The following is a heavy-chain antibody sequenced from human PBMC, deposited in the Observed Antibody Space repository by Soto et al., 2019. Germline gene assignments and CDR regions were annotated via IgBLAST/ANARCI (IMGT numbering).Heavy chain of an antibody. Sequence: LQISCEGTSYSFTSYWIGLVGQMPGKGLEWMGIIHPGDSDTRYSPSFQGQVTISADKSISTAYLQWSSLKASDTAMYYCARHSSSYGWFDPWGQGTLVTVSS. CDR2: IHPGDSDT. D-gene: IGHD6-13*01. CDR3: ARHSSSYGWFDP. V-gene: IGHV5-51*01. CDR1: SYSFTSYW. J-gene: IGHJ5*02.